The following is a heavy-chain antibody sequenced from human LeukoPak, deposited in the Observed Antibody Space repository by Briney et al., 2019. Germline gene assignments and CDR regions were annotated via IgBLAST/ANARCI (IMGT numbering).Heavy chain of an antibody. V-gene: IGHV3-48*03. Sequence: PGGSLRLSCAASGFTFSSYEMNWVRQAPGKGLEWVSYISSSGSTIYYADSVKGRFTISRDNAENSLYLQMNSLRAEDTAVYYCAREYFDWSHDAFDIWGQGTMVTVSS. CDR2: ISSSGSTI. J-gene: IGHJ3*02. CDR3: AREYFDWSHDAFDI. CDR1: GFTFSSYE. D-gene: IGHD3-9*01.